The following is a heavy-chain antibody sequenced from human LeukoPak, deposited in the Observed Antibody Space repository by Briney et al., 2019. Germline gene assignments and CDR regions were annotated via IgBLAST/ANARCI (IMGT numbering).Heavy chain of an antibody. CDR1: GGSISSSSYY. CDR2: IYYSGST. V-gene: IGHV4-39*01. J-gene: IGHJ4*02. D-gene: IGHD4-17*01. Sequence: KPSETLSLTCTVSGGSISSSSYYWGWIRQPPGKGLEWIGSIYYSGSTYYNPSLKSRVTISVDTSKNQFSLKLSSVTAADTAVYYCASPSTVTNSCFDYWGQGTLVTVSS. CDR3: ASPSTVTNSCFDY.